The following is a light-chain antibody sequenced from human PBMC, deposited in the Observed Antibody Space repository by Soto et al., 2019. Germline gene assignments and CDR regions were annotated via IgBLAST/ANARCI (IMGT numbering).Light chain of an antibody. V-gene: IGLV4-60*02. Sequence: QLVLTQSSASSASLGSSVRLTCTLSSGHSSYIIAWHQQQPGKAPRYLMKLEGSGTYNKGSGVPDRFSGSSSGADRYLTISTLKLEDEADYHCETWYINSQVFGGGTKVTVL. CDR2: LEGSGTY. CDR1: SGHSSYI. J-gene: IGLJ2*01. CDR3: ETWYINSQV.